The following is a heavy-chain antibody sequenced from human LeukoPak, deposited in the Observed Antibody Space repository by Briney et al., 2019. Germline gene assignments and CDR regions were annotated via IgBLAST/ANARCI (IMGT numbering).Heavy chain of an antibody. V-gene: IGHV3-74*01. CDR3: AKDKINYYFDY. CDR2: INTDGSSP. J-gene: IGHJ4*02. D-gene: IGHD1-20*01. Sequence: GGSLRLSCAASGFTFSAYWMHWVRQAPGKGLVWVSRINTDGSSPTYAASVKGRFTISRDNAKNTLYLQMNSLRAEDTAVYYCAKDKINYYFDYWGQGTLVTVSS. CDR1: GFTFSAYW.